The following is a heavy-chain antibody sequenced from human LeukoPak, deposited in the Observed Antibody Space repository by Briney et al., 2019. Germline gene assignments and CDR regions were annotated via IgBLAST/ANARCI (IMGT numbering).Heavy chain of an antibody. J-gene: IGHJ4*02. V-gene: IGHV4-30-4*07. D-gene: IGHD2-15*01. CDR3: ARVVGGSFLDY. CDR1: GGSISSGGYS. Sequence: SETLSLTCAVSGGSISSGGYSWSWIRQPPGKGLEWIGYISSTGSTYYNPSLKSRLSISLDTSKNQFSLNLSSVTAADTAVYYCARVVGGSFLDYWGQGTLVTVSS. CDR2: ISSTGST.